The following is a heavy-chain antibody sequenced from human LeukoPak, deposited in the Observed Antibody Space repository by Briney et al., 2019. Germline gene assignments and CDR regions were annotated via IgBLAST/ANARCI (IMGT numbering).Heavy chain of an antibody. J-gene: IGHJ6*02. V-gene: IGHV1-2*04. CDR1: GYTFTGYY. CDR2: INPNSGGT. CDR3: ARELDYYYGMDV. Sequence: ASVKVSCKASGYTFTGYYMHWVRQAPGQGLEWMGWINPNSGGTNYAQKFQGWVTVTRDTSISTAYMELSRLRSDDTAVYYCARELDYYYGMDVWGQGTTVTVSS.